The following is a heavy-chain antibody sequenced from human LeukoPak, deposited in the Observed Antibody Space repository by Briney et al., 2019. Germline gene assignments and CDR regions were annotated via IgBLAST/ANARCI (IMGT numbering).Heavy chain of an antibody. V-gene: IGHV4-30-2*01. J-gene: IGHJ6*02. CDR3: ARYSSSSMYYYYGMDV. CDR2: IYHSGST. CDR1: GESFNGYY. D-gene: IGHD6-6*01. Sequence: PSETLSLTCAVYGESFNGYYWTWIRQPPGKGLEWIGYIYHSGSTYYNPSLKSRVTISVDRSKNQFSLKLSSVTAADTAVYYCARYSSSSMYYYYGMDVWGQGTTVTVSS.